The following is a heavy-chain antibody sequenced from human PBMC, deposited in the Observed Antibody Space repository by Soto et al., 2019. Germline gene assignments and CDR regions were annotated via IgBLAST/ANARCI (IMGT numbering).Heavy chain of an antibody. CDR2: IYYSGIT. V-gene: IGHV4-31*03. CDR3: ASDSYGSLGLVY. J-gene: IGHJ4*02. Sequence: SETLSLTCTVSGGSISSGGYYWSWIRQHPGKGREWIGYIYYSGITYYNPSLKSRVTISVDTSKNQFSLKLSSVTAADTAVYYCASDSYGSLGLVYGGQGTLVTVSS. D-gene: IGHD5-18*01. CDR1: GGSISSGGYY.